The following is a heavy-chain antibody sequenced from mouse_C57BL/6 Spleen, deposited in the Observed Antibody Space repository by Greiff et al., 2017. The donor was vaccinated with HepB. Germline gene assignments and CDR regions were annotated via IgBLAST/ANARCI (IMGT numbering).Heavy chain of an antibody. CDR2: IYPGGGYT. CDR1: GYTFTNYW. V-gene: IGHV1-63*01. D-gene: IGHD1-1*01. CDR3: ARRGPHYYGSSASFDY. Sequence: QVQLQQSGAELVRPGTSVKMSCKASGYTFTNYWIGWAKQRPGHGLEWIGDIYPGGGYTTYNEKFKGKATLTEDKSSSTAYMQFSSLTSEDSAIYYCARRGPHYYGSSASFDYWGQGTTLTVSS. J-gene: IGHJ2*01.